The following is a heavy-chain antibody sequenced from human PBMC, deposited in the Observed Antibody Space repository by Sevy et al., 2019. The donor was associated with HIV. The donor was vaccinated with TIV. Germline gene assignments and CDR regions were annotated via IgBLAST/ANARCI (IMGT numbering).Heavy chain of an antibody. CDR2: ISGTGAYT. D-gene: IGHD5-18*01. CDR3: AKKMGGGSGMAFLVDY. CDR1: GFTFSSFA. Sequence: GGSLRLSCAASGFTFSSFAMGWVRQAPGKGLDWISVISGTGAYTYYAYSVKGRFTISRDNSKNTLFLQMNSLRAEDTAIFYCAKKMGGGSGMAFLVDYWGQGTLVTVSS. J-gene: IGHJ4*02. V-gene: IGHV3-23*01.